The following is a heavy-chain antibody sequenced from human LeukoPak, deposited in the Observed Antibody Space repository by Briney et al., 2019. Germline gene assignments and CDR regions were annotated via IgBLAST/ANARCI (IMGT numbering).Heavy chain of an antibody. CDR1: GAFISGSNW. J-gene: IGHJ3*01. Sequence: PSGTLSLTCAVSGAFISGSNWWSWVRQPPGKGLEWIGEIYHSGNTNYNPSLKSRVTISVDKSKNQFSLKLSSVTAADTAVYYCASASSGWYDAFDVWGQGKMAMVSS. V-gene: IGHV4-4*02. CDR3: ASASSGWYDAFDV. CDR2: IYHSGNT. D-gene: IGHD6-19*01.